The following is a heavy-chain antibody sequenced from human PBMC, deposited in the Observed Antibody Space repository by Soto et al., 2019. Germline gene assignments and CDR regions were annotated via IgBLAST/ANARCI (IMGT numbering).Heavy chain of an antibody. J-gene: IGHJ6*02. Sequence: ASVKVSCKASGYTFTSYGISWVRRAPGQGLEWMGWISAYNGNTNYAQKLQGRVTMTTDTSTSTAYMELRSLRSDDTAVYYCARDPGIAAAGTLTYDYYGMDVWGQGTTVTVSS. D-gene: IGHD6-13*01. CDR3: ARDPGIAAAGTLTYDYYGMDV. CDR1: GYTFTSYG. CDR2: ISAYNGNT. V-gene: IGHV1-18*04.